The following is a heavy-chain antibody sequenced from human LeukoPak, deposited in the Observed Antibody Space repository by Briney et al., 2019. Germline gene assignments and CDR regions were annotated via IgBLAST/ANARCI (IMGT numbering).Heavy chain of an antibody. Sequence: GGSLRLSCAASGFPFSNFAMSWVRQAPGKGLEWVSAIGGDGETTYYADSVKGRFTISRDNSKNTLYLQVNSLRAEDTAVYYCAKAQRLTIFGTLDYWGQGTLVTVSS. D-gene: IGHD3-3*01. J-gene: IGHJ4*02. CDR2: IGGDGETT. CDR3: AKAQRLTIFGTLDY. V-gene: IGHV3-23*01. CDR1: GFPFSNFA.